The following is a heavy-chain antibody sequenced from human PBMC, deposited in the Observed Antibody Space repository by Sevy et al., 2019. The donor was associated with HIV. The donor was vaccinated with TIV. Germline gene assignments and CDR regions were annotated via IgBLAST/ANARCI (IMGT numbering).Heavy chain of an antibody. CDR3: ASVGGDYYDFWSGYYNIPDY. J-gene: IGHJ4*02. CDR1: GFTFSSYW. CDR2: IKQDGSEK. V-gene: IGHV3-7*01. D-gene: IGHD3-3*01. Sequence: GGSLRLSCAASGFTFSSYWMSWVRQAPGKGLEWVANIKQDGSEKYYVDSVKGRFTISRDNAKNSLYLQMNSLRVEDTAVYYCASVGGDYYDFWSGYYNIPDYWGQGTLVTVSS.